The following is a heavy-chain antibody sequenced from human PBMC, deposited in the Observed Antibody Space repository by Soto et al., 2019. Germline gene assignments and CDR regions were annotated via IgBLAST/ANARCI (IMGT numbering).Heavy chain of an antibody. CDR1: GFTFSDYY. D-gene: IGHD2-8*01. Sequence: GGSLRLSCAASGFTFSDYYMSWIRQAPGKGLEWVSYISSSSSYTNYADSVKGRFTISRDNAKNSLYLQMNSLRAEDTAVYYCAREQYCTNGVCYSYYYYGMDVWGQGTTVTVSS. J-gene: IGHJ6*02. V-gene: IGHV3-11*06. CDR2: ISSSSSYT. CDR3: AREQYCTNGVCYSYYYYGMDV.